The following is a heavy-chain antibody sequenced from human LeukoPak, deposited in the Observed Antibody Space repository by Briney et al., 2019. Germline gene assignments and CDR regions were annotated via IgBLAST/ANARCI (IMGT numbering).Heavy chain of an antibody. CDR3: AREIEYTSSELFDY. V-gene: IGHV1-18*01. CDR1: GYTFTNYG. Sequence: ASVKVSCKASGYTFTNYGISWVRQAPGQGLEWMGWISTYNGNTNYAQKLQGRVSMTTDTSTGTAYMELRSLRSDDTAVYYCAREIEYTSSELFDYWGQGTLVTVSS. J-gene: IGHJ4*02. CDR2: ISTYNGNT. D-gene: IGHD6-6*01.